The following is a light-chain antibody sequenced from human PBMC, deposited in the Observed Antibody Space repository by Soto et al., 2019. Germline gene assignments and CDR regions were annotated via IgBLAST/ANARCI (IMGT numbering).Light chain of an antibody. V-gene: IGLV2-23*01. Sequence: QSALTQPASVSGSPGQSITISCTGSSSDIGCYSLVSWYQHHPGEAPKVIIYEARTRPSGVANRFSASKSGNTASLTISGLHADDEADFYCCSYAGSGTWMFGGGTKLTVL. J-gene: IGLJ3*02. CDR2: EAR. CDR3: CSYAGSGTWM. CDR1: SSDIGCYSL.